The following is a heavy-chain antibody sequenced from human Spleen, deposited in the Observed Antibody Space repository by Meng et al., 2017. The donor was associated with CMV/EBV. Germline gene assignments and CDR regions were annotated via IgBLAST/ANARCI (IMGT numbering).Heavy chain of an antibody. Sequence: SGFTFSSYAMRWVRQAPGKGLEWVSGISGSGGSTYYADSVKGRFTISRDNSKNTLYLQMNSLRAEDTAVYYCAKDRDSSSWFSWYFDLWGRGTLVTVSS. CDR1: GFTFSSYA. J-gene: IGHJ2*01. D-gene: IGHD6-13*01. CDR3: AKDRDSSSWFSWYFDL. V-gene: IGHV3-23*01. CDR2: ISGSGGST.